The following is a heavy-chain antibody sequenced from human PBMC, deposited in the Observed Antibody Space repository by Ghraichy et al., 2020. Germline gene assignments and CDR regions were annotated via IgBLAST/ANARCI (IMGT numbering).Heavy chain of an antibody. V-gene: IGHV3-7*03. CDR1: GFNFDSHW. Sequence: GSSLNISCAASGFNFDSHWMTWVRQAPGRGLEWVATMNADGSAKYYVDSVKGRFTISRDNAEKSFLLQMDSLRADDTAVYYCSRGDCDPWGQGTLVTVSS. J-gene: IGHJ5*02. D-gene: IGHD3/OR15-3a*01. CDR3: SRGDCDP. CDR2: MNADGSAK.